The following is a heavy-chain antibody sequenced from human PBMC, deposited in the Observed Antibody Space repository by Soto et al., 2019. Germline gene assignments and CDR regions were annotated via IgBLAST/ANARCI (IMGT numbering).Heavy chain of an antibody. CDR3: ARDRIAVAGIGWFDP. CDR1: GGSISSYY. CDR2: IYYSGST. V-gene: IGHV4-59*01. Sequence: TSETLSLTCTVSGGSISSYYLSWIRQPPGKGLEWIGYIYYSGSTNYNPSLKSRVTISVDTSKNQFSLKLSSVTAADTAVYYCARDRIAVAGIGWFDPWGQGTLVTVSS. J-gene: IGHJ5*02. D-gene: IGHD6-19*01.